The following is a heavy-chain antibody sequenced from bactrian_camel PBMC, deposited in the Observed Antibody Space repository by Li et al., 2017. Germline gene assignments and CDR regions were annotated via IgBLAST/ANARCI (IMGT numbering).Heavy chain of an antibody. J-gene: IGHJ4*01. D-gene: IGHD3*01. CDR1: GFSISSYC. Sequence: HVQLVESGGGSVQPGGSLRLSCAASGFSISSYCMGWFRKSPEKRREVVATVDNDGSTHYADSVAGRFTISRDNTRNTLYLQMNSLKPEDTAMYYCVVDYEFCLAYSMPKATYWGQGTQVTVS. V-gene: IGHV3S53*01. CDR3: VVDYEFCLAYSMPKATY. CDR2: VDNDGST.